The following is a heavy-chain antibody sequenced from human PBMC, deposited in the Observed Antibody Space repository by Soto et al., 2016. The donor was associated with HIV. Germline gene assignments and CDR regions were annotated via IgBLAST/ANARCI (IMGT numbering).Heavy chain of an antibody. CDR2: IRSKANSYAT. Sequence: EVQLVESGGGLVQPGGSLKLSCAASGFTFSGSAMHWVRQASGKGLEWVGRIRSKANSYATAYAASVKGRFTISRDDSKNTAYLQMNSLKTEDTAVYYCTRPYSSSLADYYYYMDVWGKGTTVTVSS. CDR3: TRPYSSSLADYYYYMDV. CDR1: GFTFSGSA. V-gene: IGHV3-73*01. J-gene: IGHJ6*03. D-gene: IGHD6-6*01.